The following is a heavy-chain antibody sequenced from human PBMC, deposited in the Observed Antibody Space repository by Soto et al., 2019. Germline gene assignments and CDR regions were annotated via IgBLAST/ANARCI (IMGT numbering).Heavy chain of an antibody. D-gene: IGHD3-22*01. CDR3: AKDINSSGYYSCFDY. CDR1: GFTFSSYG. Sequence: GGSLRLSCAAPGFTFSSYGMHWVLQAPCKGLEWVAVISYDGSNKYYADSVKGRFTISRDNSKNTLYLQMNSLRAEDTAVYYCAKDINSSGYYSCFDYWGQGTLVTVFS. V-gene: IGHV3-30*18. CDR2: ISYDGSNK. J-gene: IGHJ4*02.